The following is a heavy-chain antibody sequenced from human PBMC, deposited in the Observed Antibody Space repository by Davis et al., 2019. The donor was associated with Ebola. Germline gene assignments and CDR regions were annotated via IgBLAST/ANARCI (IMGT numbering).Heavy chain of an antibody. CDR2: IYHGGRT. D-gene: IGHD1-26*01. CDR3: ASDRGSYSRLFDY. Sequence: PSETLSLTCAVSGYSISSTDWWSWVRQSPGKGLEWIGEIYHGGRTNYNPSLKSRVTISVDKSNNQFSLSLSSVTAADTALYYCASDRGSYSRLFDYWGRGALVTVT. J-gene: IGHJ4*02. V-gene: IGHV4-4*02. CDR1: GYSISSTDW.